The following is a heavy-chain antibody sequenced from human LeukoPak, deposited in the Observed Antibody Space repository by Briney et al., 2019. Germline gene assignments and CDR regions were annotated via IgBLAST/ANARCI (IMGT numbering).Heavy chain of an antibody. CDR3: ARHVTISGPYDASDI. J-gene: IGHJ3*02. D-gene: IGHD5-24*01. CDR2: IYYSGGT. Sequence: PSETLSLTCTVSGDSISSCYWSWIRQPPGKGLEWIGYIYYSGGTDYNPSLKSRVTISVDTSKNQFSLKLRSVTAADTAVYYCARHVTISGPYDASDIWGQGTMATVSP. CDR1: GDSISSCY. V-gene: IGHV4-59*08.